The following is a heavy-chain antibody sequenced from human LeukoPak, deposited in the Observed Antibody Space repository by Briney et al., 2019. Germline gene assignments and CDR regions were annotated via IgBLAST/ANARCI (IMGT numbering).Heavy chain of an antibody. J-gene: IGHJ6*02. Sequence: QPGGSLRLSCAASGFTFSSYEMNWVRQAPGKGLEWVSYISSSGSTIYYADSVKGRFTISRDNAKNSLYLQMISLRAEDTAVYYCAREAYYYDSSGSNYYYYGMDVWGQGTTVTVSS. V-gene: IGHV3-48*03. CDR3: AREAYYYDSSGSNYYYYGMDV. CDR1: GFTFSSYE. CDR2: ISSSGSTI. D-gene: IGHD3-22*01.